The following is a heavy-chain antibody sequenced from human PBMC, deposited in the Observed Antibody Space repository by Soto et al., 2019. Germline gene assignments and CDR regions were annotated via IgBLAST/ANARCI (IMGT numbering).Heavy chain of an antibody. Sequence: SVKVSCKASGGTFSSYAISWVRQAPGQGLEWMGGIIPIFGTANYAQKFQGRVTVTADESTSTAYMELSSLRSEDTAVYYCARARDPFLEWLPFDYWGQGTLVTVSS. CDR1: GGTFSSYA. V-gene: IGHV1-69*13. D-gene: IGHD3-3*02. J-gene: IGHJ4*02. CDR3: ARARDPFLEWLPFDY. CDR2: IIPIFGTA.